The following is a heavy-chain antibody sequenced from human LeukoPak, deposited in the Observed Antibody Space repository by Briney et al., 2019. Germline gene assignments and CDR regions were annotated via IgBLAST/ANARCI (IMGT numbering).Heavy chain of an antibody. J-gene: IGHJ6*02. V-gene: IGHV4-39*07. D-gene: IGHD3-9*01. CDR3: ARGVDSRPYYYYYGMDV. Sequence: PSETLSLTCTVSGGSISSSSYYWGWIRQPPGKGLGGIGSIYYSGSTYYNPSLKSRVTISVDTSKNQFSLKLSSVTAADTAVYYCARGVDSRPYYYYYGMDVWGQGTTVTVSS. CDR2: IYYSGST. CDR1: GGSISSSSYY.